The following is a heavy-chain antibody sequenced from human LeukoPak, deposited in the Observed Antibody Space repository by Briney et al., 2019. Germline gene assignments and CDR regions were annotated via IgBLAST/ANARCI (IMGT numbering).Heavy chain of an antibody. Sequence: SVKVSCKASGGTFSSYAISWVRQAPGQGLEWMGRIIPILGIANYAQKFQGRVTITADKSTSTAYMELSSLRSEDTAVYYCARNGLEYSTPAEYFQHWGQGTLDTVSS. V-gene: IGHV1-69*04. J-gene: IGHJ1*01. CDR2: IIPILGIA. D-gene: IGHD3-3*01. CDR1: GGTFSSYA. CDR3: ARNGLEYSTPAEYFQH.